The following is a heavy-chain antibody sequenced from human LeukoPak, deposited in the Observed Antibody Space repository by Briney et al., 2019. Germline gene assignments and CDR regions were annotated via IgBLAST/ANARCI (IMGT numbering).Heavy chain of an antibody. Sequence: PSETLSLTCTVSGGSISSSSYYWGWIRQPPGRGLEWIGSIYYSGSTNYNPSLKSRVTMSVDTSKNQFSLKLSSVTAADTAVYYCARGISYYDSSGYAANYYYYYMDVWGKGTTVTISS. CDR1: GGSISSSSYY. V-gene: IGHV4-39*07. D-gene: IGHD3-22*01. J-gene: IGHJ6*03. CDR3: ARGISYYDSSGYAANYYYYYMDV. CDR2: IYYSGST.